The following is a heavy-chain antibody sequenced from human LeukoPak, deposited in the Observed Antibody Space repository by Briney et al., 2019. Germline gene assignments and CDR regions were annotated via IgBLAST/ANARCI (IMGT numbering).Heavy chain of an antibody. J-gene: IGHJ4*02. V-gene: IGHV1-69*01. CDR1: GGTFSSYA. CDR3: ARGVEGYYYDSSGYYPFDY. CDR2: IIPIFGTA. Sequence: SVKVSCKASGGTFSSYAISWVRQAPGQGLEWMGGIIPIFGTANYAQKFQGRVTITADESTSTAYMELSSLRSEDTAVYYCARGVEGYYYDSSGYYPFDYWAREPWSPSPQ. D-gene: IGHD3-22*01.